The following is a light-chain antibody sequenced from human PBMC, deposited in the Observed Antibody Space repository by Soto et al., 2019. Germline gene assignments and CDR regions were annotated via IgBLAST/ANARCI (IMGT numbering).Light chain of an antibody. CDR1: SSDVGGYDY. CDR2: KAS. Sequence: QSALTPPGSVSGSPGQSITISCTGTSSDVGGYDYVSWYQQHPGKAPRLMIYKASNRPSGVSHRFSGSRSGNTASLTISGLQAEDEADYYSSSYTSGSTLYVFGTGTKV. CDR3: SSYTSGSTLYV. J-gene: IGLJ1*01. V-gene: IGLV2-14*01.